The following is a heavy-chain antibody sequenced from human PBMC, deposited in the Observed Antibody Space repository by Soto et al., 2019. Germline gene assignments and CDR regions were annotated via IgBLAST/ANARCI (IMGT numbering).Heavy chain of an antibody. Sequence: QVQLVQSGAEVKKPGASVKVSCKASGYTFTSYYMHWVRQAPGQGLEWMGIINPSGGSTSYAPKFQGRVTMTRDTSTSTVYMELSSLRSEDTAVYYCAREYQLLGAFDIWGQGTMVTVSS. CDR1: GYTFTSYY. CDR2: INPSGGST. CDR3: AREYQLLGAFDI. D-gene: IGHD2-2*01. V-gene: IGHV1-46*03. J-gene: IGHJ3*02.